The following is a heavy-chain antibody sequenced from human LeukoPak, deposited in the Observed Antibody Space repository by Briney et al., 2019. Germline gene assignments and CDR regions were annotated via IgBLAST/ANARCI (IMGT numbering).Heavy chain of an antibody. J-gene: IGHJ4*02. CDR2: INPSGGST. D-gene: IGHD4-17*01. CDR3: ARDRDYGDYVEYFDY. Sequence: ASVKVSCKASRYTFTSYYMHWVRQAPGQGLEWMGIINPSGGSTSYAQKFQGRVTMTRDTSTSTVYMELSSLRSEDTAVYYCARDRDYGDYVEYFDYWGQGTLVTVSS. CDR1: RYTFTSYY. V-gene: IGHV1-46*01.